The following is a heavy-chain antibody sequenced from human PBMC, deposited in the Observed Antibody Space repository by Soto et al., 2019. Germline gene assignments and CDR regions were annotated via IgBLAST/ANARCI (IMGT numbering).Heavy chain of an antibody. V-gene: IGHV1-3*05. CDR1: GYTFTSYA. D-gene: IGHD2-21*02. J-gene: IGHJ4*02. Sequence: QVQLVQSGAEEKKPGASVKVSCKASGYTFTSYAMHSVRQAPGQRLEWMGWINAGNGNTKYSQKFQGRDTITRDTSASTAYMELSSLRSEDTAVYYCARSIVVVTALDYWGQGTLVTVSS. CDR3: ARSIVVVTALDY. CDR2: INAGNGNT.